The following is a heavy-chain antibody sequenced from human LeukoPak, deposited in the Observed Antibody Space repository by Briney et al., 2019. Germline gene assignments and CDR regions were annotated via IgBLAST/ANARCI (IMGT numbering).Heavy chain of an antibody. J-gene: IGHJ4*02. V-gene: IGHV1-2*06. D-gene: IGHD6-13*01. Sequence: ASVKVSCKASGYTFTGYYMHWVRQAPGQGLEWMGRINPNSGGTNYAQKFQGRVTMTRDTSISTAYTELSRLRSDDTAVYYCAREEGSSWPIDYWGQGTLVTVSS. CDR2: INPNSGGT. CDR3: AREEGSSWPIDY. CDR1: GYTFTGYY.